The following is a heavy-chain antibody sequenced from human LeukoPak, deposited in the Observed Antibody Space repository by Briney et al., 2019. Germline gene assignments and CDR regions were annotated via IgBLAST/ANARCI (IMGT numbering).Heavy chain of an antibody. J-gene: IGHJ4*02. V-gene: IGHV3-23*01. D-gene: IGHD6-13*01. CDR2: ISGSGGST. CDR1: GFTFSSYA. CDR3: AKLSAAAVLFDY. Sequence: LSGGSLRLSCAASGFTFSSYAMSWVRQAPGKGLEWVSAISGSGGSTYYADSVKDRFTISRDNSKNTLYLQMNSLRAEDTAEYYCAKLSAAAVLFDYGGQGTVVTVS.